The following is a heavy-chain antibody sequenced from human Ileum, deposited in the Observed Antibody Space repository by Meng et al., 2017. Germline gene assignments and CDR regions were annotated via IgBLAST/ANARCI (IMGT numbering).Heavy chain of an antibody. CDR3: AGERWEKSYAW. Sequence: EVQLVVCGGGLVQPGGSLRRSCAGAGFTFNNYWMHWVRQAPGKGLGWVSRINMDSSRTVYAESVKGRFTISRDNAKNMVYLQMNGLRAEDTAVYYCAGERWEKSYAWWGQGTLVTVSS. J-gene: IGHJ4*02. CDR1: GFTFNNYW. D-gene: IGHD1-26*01. V-gene: IGHV3-74*01. CDR2: INMDSSRT.